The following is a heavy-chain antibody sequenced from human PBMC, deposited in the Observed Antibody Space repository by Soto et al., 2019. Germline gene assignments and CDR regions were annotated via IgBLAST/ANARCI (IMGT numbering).Heavy chain of an antibody. CDR2: ISAYNGNT. V-gene: IGHV1-18*01. Sequence: GASVKVSCKASGYTFTSYGISWVRQAPGQGLEWMGWISAYNGNTNYAQKLQGRVTMTTDTSTSTAYMELRSLRSDDTTVYYCARSGDDFWSGYLLTTGTETYYYYGMDVWGQGTTVTVSS. D-gene: IGHD3-3*01. CDR1: GYTFTSYG. CDR3: ARSGDDFWSGYLLTTGTETYYYYGMDV. J-gene: IGHJ6*02.